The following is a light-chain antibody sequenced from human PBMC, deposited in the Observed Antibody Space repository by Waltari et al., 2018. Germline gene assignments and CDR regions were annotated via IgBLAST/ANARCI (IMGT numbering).Light chain of an antibody. CDR3: MQALQPPLS. Sequence: DIVLIQSPLSLSVTPGEPASISCRSSQTLLFVNGYDYLDWYVQKPGQSPQRLITLGSSRAPGVAARFSGSGSGTDFTLEITRVEPEDVGIYYCMQALQPPLSFGGGTRVEI. J-gene: IGKJ4*01. CDR1: QTLLFVNGYDY. V-gene: IGKV2-28*01. CDR2: LGS.